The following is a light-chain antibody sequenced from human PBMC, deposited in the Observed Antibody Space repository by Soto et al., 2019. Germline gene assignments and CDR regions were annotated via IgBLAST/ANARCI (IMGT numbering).Light chain of an antibody. CDR2: EVT. CDR1: SSDVGDYNY. J-gene: IGLJ2*01. V-gene: IGLV2-8*01. Sequence: QSALTQPPSASGSPGQSVTISCTGISSDVGDYNYVSWYQHHPGKVPKFMIYEVTKRPSGVPDRFSGSKSGNTASLTVSGLQAEDEAGFYCKSYAGSNRVFGGGTQLTVL. CDR3: KSYAGSNRV.